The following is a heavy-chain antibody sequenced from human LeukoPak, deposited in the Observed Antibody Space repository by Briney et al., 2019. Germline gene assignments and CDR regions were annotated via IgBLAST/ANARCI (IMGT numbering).Heavy chain of an antibody. J-gene: IGHJ4*02. CDR3: AMSVEMPPIPSFDY. CDR1: GYIFTPHH. V-gene: IGHV1-3*01. CDR2: VSAANNP. D-gene: IGHD5-24*01. Sequence: ASVKVSCKTSGYIFTPHHIHWMRQAPGQGLELLGWVSAANNPEYSQKLQCRVVITRDASATTSYLELNSLRSEDTAVYYCAMSVEMPPIPSFDYWGQGTLVTVSS.